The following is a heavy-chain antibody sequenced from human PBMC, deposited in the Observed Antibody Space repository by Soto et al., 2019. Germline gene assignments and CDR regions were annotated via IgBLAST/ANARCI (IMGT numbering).Heavy chain of an antibody. CDR3: ARRNVLVVAATRWGRSNWFDP. Sequence: SETLSLTCAVYGGSFSGYYWSWIRQPPGKGLEWIGEINHSGSTNYNPSLKSRVTISVDTSKNQFSLKLSSVTAADTAVYYCARRNVLVVAATRWGRSNWFDPWGQGTLVTVSS. CDR2: INHSGST. D-gene: IGHD2-15*01. J-gene: IGHJ5*02. V-gene: IGHV4-34*01. CDR1: GGSFSGYY.